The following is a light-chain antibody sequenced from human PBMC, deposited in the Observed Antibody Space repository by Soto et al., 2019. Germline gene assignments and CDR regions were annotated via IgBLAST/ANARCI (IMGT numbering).Light chain of an antibody. CDR2: EVS. CDR1: SSDVGGCNF. J-gene: IGLJ1*01. V-gene: IGLV2-14*01. Sequence: QSVLTQPASVSGSPGQSLTISCTGTSSDVGGCNFVSWYQQHPGKAPKLLIYEVSNRPSGVSDRFSGSKSGNTASLTISGLQAEDEADYYCSSYSGSNSLYVFGTGTKVTVL. CDR3: SSYSGSNSLYV.